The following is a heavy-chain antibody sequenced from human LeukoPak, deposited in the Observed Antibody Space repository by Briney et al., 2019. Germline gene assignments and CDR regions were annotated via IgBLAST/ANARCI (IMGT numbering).Heavy chain of an antibody. D-gene: IGHD5-12*01. Sequence: PSETLSLTWPVSGASLSSYCLRWVRQPAGKGLEWIGLIHTSGTTYNNASLKSRVTMSLDTSKNRFALRRSCGTAADTVVYYCWISQSGFDSGERWGRGTLVTVSS. CDR1: GASLSSYC. CDR3: WISQSGFDSGER. J-gene: IGHJ1*01. CDR2: IHTSGTT. V-gene: IGHV4-4*07.